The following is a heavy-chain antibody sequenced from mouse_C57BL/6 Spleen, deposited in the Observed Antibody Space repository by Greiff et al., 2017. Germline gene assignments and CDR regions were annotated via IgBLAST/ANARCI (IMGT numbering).Heavy chain of an antibody. Sequence: QVQLQQSGPELVKPGASVKISCTASGYAFSSSWMNWVKQRPGKGLEWIGRIYPGDGDTNYNGKFKGEATLTADKSSSTAYMQLSSLTSEDSAVYFCAREEDYYGSTPFADWGQGTLVTVSA. V-gene: IGHV1-82*01. CDR2: IYPGDGDT. CDR3: AREEDYYGSTPFAD. D-gene: IGHD1-1*01. CDR1: GYAFSSSW. J-gene: IGHJ3*01.